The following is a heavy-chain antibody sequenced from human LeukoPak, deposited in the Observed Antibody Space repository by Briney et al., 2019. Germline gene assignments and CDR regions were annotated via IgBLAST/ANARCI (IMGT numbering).Heavy chain of an antibody. CDR2: ISGSGGST. D-gene: IGHD3-10*01. CDR1: GFTFSSYA. Sequence: LGASLRLSCSASGFTFSSYAMHWVRQAPGKGLEWVSAISGSGGSTYYADSVKGRFTISRDNSKNTLYLQMNSLRAEDTAVYYCAISPLMVRGVIVDYWGQGTLVTVSS. CDR3: AISPLMVRGVIVDY. J-gene: IGHJ4*02. V-gene: IGHV3-23*01.